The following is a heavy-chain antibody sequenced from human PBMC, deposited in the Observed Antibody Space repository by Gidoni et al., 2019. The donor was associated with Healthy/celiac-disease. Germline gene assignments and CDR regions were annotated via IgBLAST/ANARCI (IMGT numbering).Heavy chain of an antibody. CDR1: GFAFDDYA. Sequence: EVKLVESGGGLVQPGRSRRLSCAASGFAFDDYAMHGVRQAPGKGLEWVSGISWNSGSIGYADSVKGRFTISSDNAKNSLYLQMNSLRAEDTALYYCAKDIRDYYYYGIDVWGQGTTVTVSS. CDR2: ISWNSGSI. V-gene: IGHV3-9*01. J-gene: IGHJ6*02. CDR3: AKDIRDYYYYGIDV.